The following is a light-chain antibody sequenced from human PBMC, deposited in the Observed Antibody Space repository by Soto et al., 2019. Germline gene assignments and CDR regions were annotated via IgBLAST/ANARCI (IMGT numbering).Light chain of an antibody. V-gene: IGLV2-14*01. J-gene: IGLJ1*01. Sequence: QSVLTQPASVSGSPGQSITISCTGTSSDVGGYNYVSWYQQHPGKAPKLMIYDVSNRPSGVSNRFSGSKSGNTASLTISGLQAEDEADYYCSSYTSSSVLVFRTGTKVTVL. CDR3: SSYTSSSVLV. CDR1: SSDVGGYNY. CDR2: DVS.